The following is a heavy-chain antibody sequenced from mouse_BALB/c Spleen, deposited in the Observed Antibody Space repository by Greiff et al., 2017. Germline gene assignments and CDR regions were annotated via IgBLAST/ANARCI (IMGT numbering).Heavy chain of an antibody. CDR2: INPSNGGT. D-gene: IGHD3-3*01. Sequence: QVQLQQSGAELVKPGASVKLSCKASGYTFTSYYMYWVKQRPGQGLEWIGEINPSNGGTNFNEKFKSKATLTVDKSSSTAYMQLSSLTSEDSAVYYCTRWRDLYYYAMDYWGQGTSVTVSS. CDR1: GYTFTSYY. CDR3: TRWRDLYYYAMDY. V-gene: IGHV1S81*02. J-gene: IGHJ4*01.